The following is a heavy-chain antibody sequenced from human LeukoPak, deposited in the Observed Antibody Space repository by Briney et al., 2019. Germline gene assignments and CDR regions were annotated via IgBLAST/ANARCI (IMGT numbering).Heavy chain of an antibody. CDR1: GGSISSYY. CDR2: IYYSGSP. D-gene: IGHD1-26*01. V-gene: IGHV4-59*01. Sequence: SETLSLTCTVSGGSISSYYWSCIRQPPVKGLEWIGYIYYSGSPNYNPSLKSRVTISVDTSKNQFSLKLISVTAADTAVYYCARTQGVQWELPNWYFDLWGRGTLVTVSS. CDR3: ARTQGVQWELPNWYFDL. J-gene: IGHJ2*01.